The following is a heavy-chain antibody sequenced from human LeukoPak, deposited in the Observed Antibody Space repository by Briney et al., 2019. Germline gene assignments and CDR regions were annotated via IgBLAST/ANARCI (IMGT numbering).Heavy chain of an antibody. Sequence: PSETLSLTCTVSGGSISTYYWSWVRRPPGKGLEWIAYIHASGPTNYNPSLKSRITISVDTSKNQFSLKLSSVTAADTAVYYCARHDAGIAARPFDNWGQGTLVTVSS. D-gene: IGHD6-6*01. CDR3: ARHDAGIAARPFDN. CDR2: IHASGPT. V-gene: IGHV4-4*09. J-gene: IGHJ4*02. CDR1: GGSISTYY.